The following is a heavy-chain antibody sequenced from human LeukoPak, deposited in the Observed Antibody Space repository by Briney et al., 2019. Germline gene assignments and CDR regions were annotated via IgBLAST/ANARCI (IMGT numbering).Heavy chain of an antibody. D-gene: IGHD3-22*01. Sequence: SETLSPTLSVTGCTYSRYYQSWLRPPPGKGQDWIGYIYYSGSTNYNPSLKSRVTISVDTSKNQFSLKLSSVTATDTAVYYCARDVHYYDSSGYHIDYFDYWGQGTLVTVSS. CDR1: GCTYSRYY. CDR2: IYYSGST. V-gene: IGHV4-59*01. CDR3: ARDVHYYDSSGYHIDYFDY. J-gene: IGHJ4*02.